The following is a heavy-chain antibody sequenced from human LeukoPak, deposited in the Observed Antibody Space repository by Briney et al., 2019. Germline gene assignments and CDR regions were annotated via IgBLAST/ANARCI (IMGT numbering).Heavy chain of an antibody. V-gene: IGHV1-8*02. D-gene: IGHD6-19*01. CDR2: MNPNSGNT. CDR3: ARVIRYSSGWYYGD. J-gene: IGHJ4*02. Sequence: ASVTVSCKASGYTFTSYGISWVRQAPGQGLEWMGWMNPNSGNTGYAQKFQGRVTMTRNTSISTAYMELSSLRSEDTAVYYCARVIRYSSGWYYGDWGQGTLVTVSS. CDR1: GYTFTSYG.